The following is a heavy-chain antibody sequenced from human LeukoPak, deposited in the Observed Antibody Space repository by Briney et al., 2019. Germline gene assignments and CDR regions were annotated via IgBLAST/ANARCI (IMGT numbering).Heavy chain of an antibody. D-gene: IGHD1-14*01. J-gene: IGHJ4*02. CDR3: ARSTVNHLDY. CDR2: INHSGST. V-gene: IGHV4-34*01. Sequence: SETLSLTSAVYGGSFSGYYWSWIRQPPGKGLEWIGEINHSGSTNYNPSLKSRVTISVDTSKNQFSLKLSSVTAADTAVYYCARSTVNHLDYWGQGTLVTVSS. CDR1: GGSFSGYY.